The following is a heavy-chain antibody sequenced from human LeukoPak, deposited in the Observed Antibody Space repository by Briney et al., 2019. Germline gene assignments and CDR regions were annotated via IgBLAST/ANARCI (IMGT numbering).Heavy chain of an antibody. Sequence: GGSLRLSCAASGFTFSTYVMSWVRQAPGKGLEWVSAISSNGGSSFYADSVKGRFTISRDNSKNTLYLQMSSLRAEDTAVYYCVKITSVTGGDCWGQGTRLTVSS. CDR3: VKITSVTGGDC. CDR1: GFTFSTYV. CDR2: ISSNGGSS. D-gene: IGHD1-1*01. V-gene: IGHV3-23*01. J-gene: IGHJ4*02.